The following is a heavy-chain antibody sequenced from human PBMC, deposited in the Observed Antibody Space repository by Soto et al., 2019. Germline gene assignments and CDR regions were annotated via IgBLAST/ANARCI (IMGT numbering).Heavy chain of an antibody. D-gene: IGHD2-2*01. CDR2: ISAGSGNA. CDR3: ARQKLKSSTWYGSLDS. Sequence: GGSLRLSCVASGFSFNTHAMTWARQAPGKGLEWVSVISAGSGNAYYAESVKGRFTVSRDNSKNTLWLHMDSLRAEDTGLYYCARQKLKSSTWYGSLDSWGQGTLVTVSS. CDR1: GFSFNTHA. V-gene: IGHV3-23*01. J-gene: IGHJ5*02.